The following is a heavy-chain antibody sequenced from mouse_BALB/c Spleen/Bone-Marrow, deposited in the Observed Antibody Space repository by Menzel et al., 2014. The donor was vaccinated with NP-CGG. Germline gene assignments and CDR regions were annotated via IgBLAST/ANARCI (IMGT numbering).Heavy chain of an antibody. CDR1: GYTFTTYY. J-gene: IGHJ4*01. Sequence: QVQLQQSGPELVKPGASVGMSCKASGYTFTTYYIHWVKQRPGQGLEWIGWIYPRNVNTNYNEKFRGKATLTADKSSSTAYMQLSSLTSEDSAVYFCARWLPPYYAMDYWGQGTSVTVSS. V-gene: IGHV1S56*01. D-gene: IGHD2-2*01. CDR2: IYPRNVNT. CDR3: ARWLPPYYAMDY.